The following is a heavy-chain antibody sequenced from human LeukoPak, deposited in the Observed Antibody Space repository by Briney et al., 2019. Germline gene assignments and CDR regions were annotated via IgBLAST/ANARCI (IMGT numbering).Heavy chain of an antibody. V-gene: IGHV4-4*02. CDR2: IHHSGSI. Sequence: SGTLSLTCAVSGGSISSSNWWSWVRQPPGKGLEWIGKIHHSGSINYNPSLKSRVSISVDKSKNQFSLNLISVTAADTAVYYCAQAYGSGSSYYYGMDVWGQGTTVTVSS. D-gene: IGHD3-10*01. CDR1: GGSISSSNW. CDR3: AQAYGSGSSYYYGMDV. J-gene: IGHJ6*02.